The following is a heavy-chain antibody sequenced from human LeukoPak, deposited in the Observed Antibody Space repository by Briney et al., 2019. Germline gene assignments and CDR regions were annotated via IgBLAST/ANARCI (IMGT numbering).Heavy chain of an antibody. CDR2: MNPNSGNT. V-gene: IGHV1-8*01. Sequence: GASVRVSCKASGYTFTSYDINWVRQATGQGLEWMGWMNPNSGNTGYAQKFQGRVTMTRNTSISTAYMELSSLRSEDTAVYYCARVSGELFFWFDPWGQGTLVTVSS. D-gene: IGHD3-10*01. J-gene: IGHJ5*02. CDR1: GYTFTSYD. CDR3: ARVSGELFFWFDP.